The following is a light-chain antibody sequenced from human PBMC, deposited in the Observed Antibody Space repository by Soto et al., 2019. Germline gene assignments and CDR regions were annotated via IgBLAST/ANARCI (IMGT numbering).Light chain of an antibody. Sequence: CVLTKPASGNGSPGGWITISRKGTSSDVGAYKYVSWYQQHPGKAPKLMIYEVNKRPSGVPDRFSGSQSGNTASLTVSGLQAEDEADYYCSSYASGNSYVFGTGTKVTVL. CDR1: SSDVGAYKY. CDR2: EVN. V-gene: IGLV2-8*01. J-gene: IGLJ1*01. CDR3: SSYASGNSYV.